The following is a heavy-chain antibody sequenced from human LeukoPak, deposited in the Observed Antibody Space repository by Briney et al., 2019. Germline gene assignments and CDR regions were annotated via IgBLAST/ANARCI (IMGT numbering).Heavy chain of an antibody. Sequence: SETLSLTCAVSGASISSTTSDWGWIRQPPVKGLEWIGSIYYSGSTYYNPSLRSRVTISLDSSKNQFSLKLNSVTAADTAVYFCARWSRSTCTWFYPGGEATLVTASS. D-gene: IGHD2-2*01. CDR2: IYYSGST. V-gene: IGHV4-39*01. CDR3: ARWSRSTCTWFYP. CDR1: GASISSTTSD. J-gene: IGHJ5*01.